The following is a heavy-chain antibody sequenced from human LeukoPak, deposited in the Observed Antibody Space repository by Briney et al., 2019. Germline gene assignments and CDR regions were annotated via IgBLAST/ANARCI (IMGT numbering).Heavy chain of an antibody. J-gene: IGHJ4*02. CDR3: ARAVSRLRYFDWLPHRYFDY. D-gene: IGHD3-9*01. V-gene: IGHV1-2*02. Sequence: GASVKVSCKASGYTFTDYYIHWVRQAPGQGLEFMGWINPHSGDANYAQKFQGRVTMTRDTSISTAYMELSRLRSDDTAVYYCARAVSRLRYFDWLPHRYFDYWGQGTLVTVSS. CDR1: GYTFTDYY. CDR2: INPHSGDA.